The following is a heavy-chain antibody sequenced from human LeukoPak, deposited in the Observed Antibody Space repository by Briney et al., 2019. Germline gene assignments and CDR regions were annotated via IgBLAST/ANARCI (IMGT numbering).Heavy chain of an antibody. CDR2: IYSDNT. V-gene: IGHV3-66*01. Sequence: GGSLRLSCTVSGFTVSTNSMSWVRQAPGKGLDGVSFIYSDNTHYSDSVKGRFTISRDNAKNSLYLQMNSLRTEDTAVYYCARGYSGYGGTFDYWGQGTLVTVSS. J-gene: IGHJ4*02. CDR3: ARGYSGYGGTFDY. CDR1: GFTVSTNS. D-gene: IGHD5-12*01.